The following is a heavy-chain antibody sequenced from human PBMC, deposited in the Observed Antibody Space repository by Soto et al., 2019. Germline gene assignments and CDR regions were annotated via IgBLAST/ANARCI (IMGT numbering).Heavy chain of an antibody. J-gene: IGHJ6*03. Sequence: EVRLVESGGGLDQPGGSLRLSCVASGFTFSNYWMYWVRQAPGEGLVWVSRINSDGSVSSYADSVKGRLTISRDNVKNTLYLQMDSLRAEDTAVYYCARGDCVGGTCYSLAGSFYYYMDVWGKGTTVTVFS. V-gene: IGHV3-74*01. CDR1: GFTFSNYW. CDR3: ARGDCVGGTCYSLAGSFYYYMDV. D-gene: IGHD2-15*01. CDR2: INSDGSVS.